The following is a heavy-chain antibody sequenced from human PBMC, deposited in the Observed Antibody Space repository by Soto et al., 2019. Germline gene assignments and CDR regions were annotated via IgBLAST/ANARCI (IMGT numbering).Heavy chain of an antibody. V-gene: IGHV3-15*01. J-gene: IGHJ4*02. Sequence: EVQLVESGGGLVKPGGSLRLSCAASGFTFSNAWMSWVRQAPGKGLEWVGRIKSKTDGGTTDHAAPVKGRFTISRGNTKIELYLKMNSVKPEDTAVYYCTRGPPVRYYYGSGSYGGGRGYGGQGTLVTVPS. CDR1: GFTFSNAW. CDR2: IKSKTDGGTT. CDR3: TRGPPVRYYYGSGSYGGGRGY. D-gene: IGHD3-10*01.